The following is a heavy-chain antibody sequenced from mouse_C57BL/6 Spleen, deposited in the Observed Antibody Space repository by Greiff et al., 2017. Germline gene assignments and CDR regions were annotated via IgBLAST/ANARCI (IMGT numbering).Heavy chain of an antibody. V-gene: IGHV1-53*01. D-gene: IGHD2-1*01. Sequence: QVQLQQPGTELVKPGASVKLSCKASGYTFTSYWMHWVKQRPGQGLEWIGNINPSNGGTNYNEKFKSKATLTVDTSSSTAYMQLSSLTSEDSAVYYCARSRGNYWYFDVWGTGTTVTVSS. CDR3: ARSRGNYWYFDV. CDR1: GYTFTSYW. J-gene: IGHJ1*03. CDR2: INPSNGGT.